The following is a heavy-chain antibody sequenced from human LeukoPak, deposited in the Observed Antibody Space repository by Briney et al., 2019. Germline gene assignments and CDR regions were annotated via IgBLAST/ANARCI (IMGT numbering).Heavy chain of an antibody. CDR1: GGSISSSSYY. CDR2: IYYSGST. Sequence: SETLSLTCTVSGGSISSSSYYWGWIRQPPGKGLEWIGSIYYSGSTYYNPSLKSRVTISVDTSKNQFSLKLSSVTAADTAVYYCARDYGDYSRAFDYWGQGTLVTVSS. V-gene: IGHV4-39*07. CDR3: ARDYGDYSRAFDY. J-gene: IGHJ4*02. D-gene: IGHD4-17*01.